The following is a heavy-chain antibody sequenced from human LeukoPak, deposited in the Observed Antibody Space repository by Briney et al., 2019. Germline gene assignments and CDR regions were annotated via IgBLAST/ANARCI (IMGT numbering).Heavy chain of an antibody. J-gene: IGHJ4*02. Sequence: PGGPLRLSCAASGFTFSSYWMHWVRQGPGKGLECVARIKSDGTYTSYADSVKGRFTISRDNAKSTLYLQMNSLRAEDMAVYYCAKDDGTYGIDYWGQGTLVTVSS. D-gene: IGHD1-26*01. CDR3: AKDDGTYGIDY. CDR2: IKSDGTYT. V-gene: IGHV3-74*01. CDR1: GFTFSSYW.